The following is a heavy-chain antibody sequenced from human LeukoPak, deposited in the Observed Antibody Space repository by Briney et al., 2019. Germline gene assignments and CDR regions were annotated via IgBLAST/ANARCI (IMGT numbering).Heavy chain of an antibody. V-gene: IGHV4-59*01. D-gene: IGHD3-3*01. CDR1: GXSISNYY. Sequence: PSETLSLTCTVSGXSISNYYWSWIRQAPGRGLEWIGYIYYTGSTKYNPSLKSRATISVDTSNNQLSLKLRSVTAADTAIYYCARDQGYDFWSGYSAYDHWGQGTLVTVSS. CDR2: IYYTGST. CDR3: ARDQGYDFWSGYSAYDH. J-gene: IGHJ4*02.